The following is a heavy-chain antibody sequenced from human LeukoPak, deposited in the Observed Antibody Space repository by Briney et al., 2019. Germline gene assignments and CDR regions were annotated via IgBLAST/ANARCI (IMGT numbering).Heavy chain of an antibody. Sequence: GGSLRLSCAASGFTFSSYGMHWVRQAPGKGLEWVAVISYDGSNKYSADSVKGRFTISRDNSKNTLYLQMNSLRAEDTAVYYCAKDRGRGYCSSTSCYGGPIDYWGQGTLVTVSS. CDR1: GFTFSSYG. D-gene: IGHD2-2*01. J-gene: IGHJ4*02. CDR3: AKDRGRGYCSSTSCYGGPIDY. CDR2: ISYDGSNK. V-gene: IGHV3-30*18.